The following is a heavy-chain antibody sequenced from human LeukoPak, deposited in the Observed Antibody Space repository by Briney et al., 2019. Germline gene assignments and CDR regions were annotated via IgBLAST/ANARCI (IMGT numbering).Heavy chain of an antibody. V-gene: IGHV3-30*18. CDR1: GFTFSNYG. CDR2: IPYDGSNK. J-gene: IGHJ4*02. Sequence: QPGGSLRLSCAASGFTFSNYGMHWVRQAPGKGLEWVAVIPYDGSNKYYADSVKGRFTISRDTSKNTLYLQMNSLRTEDTAVYYCAKDQSGDWYYDYWGQGTLVTVSS. CDR3: AKDQSGDWYYDY. D-gene: IGHD2-21*02.